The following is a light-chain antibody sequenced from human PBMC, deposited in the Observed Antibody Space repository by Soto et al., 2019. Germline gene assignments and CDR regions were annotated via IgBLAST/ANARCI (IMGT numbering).Light chain of an antibody. CDR2: GAS. Sequence: PGERATLSCRASQTVSRSSLDWHQQKPGQGPRLLIFGASTRAAGFPDRFSGSGSGTDFTLTISRLEPEDFAVYYCQQYGSSPRTFGQGTKVEIK. V-gene: IGKV3-20*01. CDR1: QTVSRSS. CDR3: QQYGSSPRT. J-gene: IGKJ1*01.